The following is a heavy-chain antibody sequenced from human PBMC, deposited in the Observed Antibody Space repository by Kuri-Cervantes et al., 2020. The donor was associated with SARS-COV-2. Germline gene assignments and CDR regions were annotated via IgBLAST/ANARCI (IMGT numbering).Heavy chain of an antibody. D-gene: IGHD1-20*01. CDR2: INSDGSST. J-gene: IGHJ3*02. CDR1: GFTFSSYR. CDR3: ARVERYNWSLFDAFDI. V-gene: IGHV3-74*01. Sequence: GESLKISCAASGFTFSSYRMHWVRQAPGKGLVWVSRINSDGSSTSYADSVKGRFTISRDNAKNTLYLQMNSLRAEDTAVYYCARVERYNWSLFDAFDIWGQGTMVTVSS.